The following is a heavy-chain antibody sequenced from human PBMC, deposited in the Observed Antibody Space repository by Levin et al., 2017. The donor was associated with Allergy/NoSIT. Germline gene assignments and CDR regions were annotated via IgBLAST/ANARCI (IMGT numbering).Heavy chain of an antibody. CDR3: AVGDYCSGDSCHMSWFDP. CDR2: INPSVGST. Sequence: ASVKVSCKASGYTFTNYFIHWVRQAPGQGFEWMGIINPSVGSTSYAQKFQGRVTMTRDTSTGTVYMELSSLRSEDTAVYYCAVGDYCSGDSCHMSWFDPWGQGTLVTVSS. D-gene: IGHD2-15*01. V-gene: IGHV1-46*01. CDR1: GYTFTNYF. J-gene: IGHJ5*02.